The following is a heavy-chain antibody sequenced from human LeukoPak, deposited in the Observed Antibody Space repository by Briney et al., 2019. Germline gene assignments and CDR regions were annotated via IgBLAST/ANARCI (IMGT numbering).Heavy chain of an antibody. CDR3: ARWEGNGYYFDY. Sequence: GGSLRLSCAASGFTFSSLWMIGVRQAPGKGLEWVANIKQDGSEEYYVDSVKGRFTISRDNAKNSLYLQMNSLRAEDTAVYYCARWEGNGYYFDYRGQGTLVTVSS. CDR2: IKQDGSEE. V-gene: IGHV3-7*01. D-gene: IGHD3-22*01. CDR1: GFTFSSLW. J-gene: IGHJ4*02.